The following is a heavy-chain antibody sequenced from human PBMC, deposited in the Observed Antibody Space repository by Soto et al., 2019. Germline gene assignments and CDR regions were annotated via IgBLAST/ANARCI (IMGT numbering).Heavy chain of an antibody. V-gene: IGHV3-23*01. J-gene: IGHJ6*02. Sequence: EVQLLESGGGLVQPGGSLRLSCAASGFTFSSYAMSWVRQAPGKGLEWVSAISGSGGSTYYADSVKGRFTISRDNSKNTLYLQMNSLRAEDTAVYYCAKLGGNSSQYYYYGMDVWGQGTTVTVSS. CDR3: AKLGGNSSQYYYYGMDV. CDR2: ISGSGGST. CDR1: GFTFSSYA. D-gene: IGHD2-21*02.